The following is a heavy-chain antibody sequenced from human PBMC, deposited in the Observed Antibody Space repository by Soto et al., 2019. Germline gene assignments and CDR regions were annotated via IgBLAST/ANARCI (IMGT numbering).Heavy chain of an antibody. Sequence: PGGSLRLSCAASGFSFRNAWMSWVRQAQGWGLEWVGHIKSQGDGGTRDYAAPEKGRLTISRDASKNTLFMQMNSLKNEDTAVYFCTSDLQAYCDGIACYAGNYYLDYLDSWAQGTTGTVSS. D-gene: IGHD2-21*01. CDR3: TSDLQAYCDGIACYAGNYYLDYLDS. V-gene: IGHV3-15*01. CDR2: IKSQGDGGTR. CDR1: GFSFRNAW. J-gene: IGHJ6*01.